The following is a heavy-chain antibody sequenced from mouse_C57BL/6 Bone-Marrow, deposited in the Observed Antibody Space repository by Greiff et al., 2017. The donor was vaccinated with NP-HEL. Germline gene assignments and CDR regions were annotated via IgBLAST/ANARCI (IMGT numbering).Heavy chain of an antibody. CDR3: ARKDYDRGAWFAY. CDR1: GYTFTSYW. CDR2: INPSNGGT. D-gene: IGHD2-4*01. V-gene: IGHV1-53*01. Sequence: QVQLQQPGTELVKPGASVKLSCKASGYTFTSYWMHWVQQRPGQGLEWIGNINPSNGGTNYNEKFKSKATMTVDKSSSTAYMQLSSLTSEDTAAYYCARKDYDRGAWFAYWGQGTLVTVSA. J-gene: IGHJ3*01.